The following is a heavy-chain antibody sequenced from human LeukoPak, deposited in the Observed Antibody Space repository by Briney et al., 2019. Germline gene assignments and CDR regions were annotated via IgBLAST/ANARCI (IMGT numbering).Heavy chain of an antibody. CDR1: GGPISSHY. Sequence: SETLSLTCSVSGGPISSHYWSWIRQPAGKGLEWIGRIYTSESISYNPSLKSRVTMSVDRSKNQFSLKLSSVTAADTAVYYCARAQYCSGGSCYSGYYYYYMDVWGKGTTVTVSS. V-gene: IGHV4-4*07. D-gene: IGHD2-15*01. CDR3: ARAQYCSGGSCYSGYYYYYMDV. CDR2: IYTSESI. J-gene: IGHJ6*03.